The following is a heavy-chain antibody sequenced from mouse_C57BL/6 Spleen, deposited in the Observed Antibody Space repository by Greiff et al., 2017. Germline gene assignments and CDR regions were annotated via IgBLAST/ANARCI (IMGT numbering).Heavy chain of an antibody. J-gene: IGHJ2*01. Sequence: VHVKQSGPELVKPGASVKISCKASGYSFTDYNMNWVKQSNGKSLEWIGVINPNYGTTSYNQKFKGKATLTVDQSSSTAYMQLNSLTSEDSAVYYCARGEANWDVGFDYWGQGTTLTVSS. CDR2: INPNYGTT. CDR3: ARGEANWDVGFDY. CDR1: GYSFTDYN. D-gene: IGHD4-1*01. V-gene: IGHV1-39*01.